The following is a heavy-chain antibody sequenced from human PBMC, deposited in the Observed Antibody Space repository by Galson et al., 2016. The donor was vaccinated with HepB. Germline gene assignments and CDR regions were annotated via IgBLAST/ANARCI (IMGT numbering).Heavy chain of an antibody. D-gene: IGHD3-16*01. Sequence: SVKVSCKVSGFPVTDLSIHWVRQAPGKGLEWMGGFELEDGETVHAQKFQGRVTMTEDTSTDTAYMELSRLTSGDTAVYYCVTEGGNWGPGIRLTVSS. CDR3: VTEGGN. CDR2: FELEDGET. CDR1: GFPVTDLS. J-gene: IGHJ4*02. V-gene: IGHV1-24*01.